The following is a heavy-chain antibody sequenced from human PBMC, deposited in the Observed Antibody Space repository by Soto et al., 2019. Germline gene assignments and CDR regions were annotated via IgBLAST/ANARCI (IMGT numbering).Heavy chain of an antibody. D-gene: IGHD1-26*01. CDR2: IYYSGST. J-gene: IGHJ4*02. CDR3: ATTSAQGTKWEPFGY. Sequence: SETLSLTCTVSGGSISRYYWIWIRQPPGKGLEWIGYIYYSGSTNYNPSLNSRVTISLDTSKTHFSLKLTSVTAADTAVYYCATTSAQGTKWEPFGYWGQGTLVTVSS. V-gene: IGHV4-59*08. CDR1: GGSISRYY.